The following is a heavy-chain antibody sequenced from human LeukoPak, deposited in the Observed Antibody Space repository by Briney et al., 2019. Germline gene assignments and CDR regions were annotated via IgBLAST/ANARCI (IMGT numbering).Heavy chain of an antibody. CDR2: IIPIFGTA. Sequence: PGGSLRPSCKGSGYSFTSHWISWVRQAPGQGLEWMGGIIPIFGTANYAQKFQGRVTITADESTSTAYMELSSLRSEDTAVYYCAKEMAERYFDYWGQGTLVTVSS. D-gene: IGHD5-24*01. CDR1: GYSFTSHW. J-gene: IGHJ4*02. V-gene: IGHV1-69*01. CDR3: AKEMAERYFDY.